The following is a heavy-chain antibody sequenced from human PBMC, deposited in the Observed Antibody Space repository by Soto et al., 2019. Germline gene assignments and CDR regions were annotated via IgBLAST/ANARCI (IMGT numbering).Heavy chain of an antibody. CDR3: ARSNYYDRSALVYYYYVMDV. CDR1: GFTFDDYG. D-gene: IGHD3-22*01. J-gene: IGHJ6*02. CDR2: INYNGGST. Sequence: GGSLRLSCAASGFTFDDYGMSWVRQAPGKGLEWVSYINYNGGSTGYADSVKGRFTISRDNAKNSLYLQMNSLRAEDTALYYCARSNYYDRSALVYYYYVMDVWGQGTTVTVSS. V-gene: IGHV3-20*04.